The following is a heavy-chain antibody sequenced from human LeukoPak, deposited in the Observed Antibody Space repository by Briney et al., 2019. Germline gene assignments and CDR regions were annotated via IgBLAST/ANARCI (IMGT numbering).Heavy chain of an antibody. CDR1: GDSIGRGSYY. D-gene: IGHD2-2*01. V-gene: IGHV4-61*10. CDR3: ASGGYCGGTSCYPNWFDP. CDR2: IFNTGST. J-gene: IGHJ5*02. Sequence: SETLSLTCAVSGDSIGRGSYYWGWIRQPAGKPPEWIGRIFNTGSTSYNPSLKSRVTISVDTSKSQFSLKLSSVTAADTAVYYCASGGYCGGTSCYPNWFDPWGQGTLVTVSS.